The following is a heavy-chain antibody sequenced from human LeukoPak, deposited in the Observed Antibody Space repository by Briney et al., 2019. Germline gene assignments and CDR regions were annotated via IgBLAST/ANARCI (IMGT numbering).Heavy chain of an antibody. CDR2: INHSGST. CDR1: GGSFSGYY. D-gene: IGHD3-9*01. J-gene: IGHJ6*02. V-gene: IGHV4-34*01. Sequence: PSETLSLTCAVYGGSFSGYYWSWIRQPPGKGLEWIGEINHSGSTNYNPSLKSRVTISVDTSKNQFSLKLSSVTAADTAVYYCARLDILTGYYKYYYYYGMDVWGQGTTVTVSS. CDR3: ARLDILTGYYKYYYYYGMDV.